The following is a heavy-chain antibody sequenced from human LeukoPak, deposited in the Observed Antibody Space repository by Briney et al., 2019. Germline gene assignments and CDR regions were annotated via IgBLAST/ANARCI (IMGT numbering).Heavy chain of an antibody. V-gene: IGHV4-34*01. CDR3: ARGRTYYYDSSGRAYNWFDP. CDR1: GGSFSGYY. J-gene: IGHJ5*02. CDR2: ISHSGST. D-gene: IGHD3-22*01. Sequence: SETLSLTCAVYGGSFSGYYWSWIRQPPGKGLEWIGEISHSGSTNYNPSLKSRVTISVDTPKNQFSLKLSSVTAADTAVYYCARGRTYYYDSSGRAYNWFDPWGQGTLVTVSS.